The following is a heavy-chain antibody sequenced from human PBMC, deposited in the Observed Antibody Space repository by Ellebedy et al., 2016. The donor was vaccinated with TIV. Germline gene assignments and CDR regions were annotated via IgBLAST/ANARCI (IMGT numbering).Heavy chain of an antibody. V-gene: IGHV1-46*01. Sequence: AASVKVSCKASGYTFTGYYMHWVRQAPGQGLEWMGIINPSGGSTSYAQKFQGRVTMTRDTSTSTVYMELSSLRSEDTAVYYCARDQGRITLDSSSWSWGMDVWGQGTTVTVSS. CDR1: GYTFTGYY. D-gene: IGHD6-13*01. CDR2: INPSGGST. J-gene: IGHJ6*02. CDR3: ARDQGRITLDSSSWSWGMDV.